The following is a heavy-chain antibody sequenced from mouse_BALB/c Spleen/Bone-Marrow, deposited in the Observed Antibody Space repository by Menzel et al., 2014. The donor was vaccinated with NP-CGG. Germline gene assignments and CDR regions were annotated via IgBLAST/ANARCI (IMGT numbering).Heavy chain of an antibody. V-gene: IGHV5-17*02. Sequence: EVMLVESGGGLVQPGGSRKLSCAASGFTFXSFGMHWVRQAPEKGLEWVAYISSGSTAICYADTVKGRFTISRDNPKNTLFRQMTSLRSEDTAMYYCARGGNWDDFDVWGAGTTVTVSS. CDR2: ISSGSTAI. D-gene: IGHD4-1*01. J-gene: IGHJ1*01. CDR1: GFTFXSFG. CDR3: ARGGNWDDFDV.